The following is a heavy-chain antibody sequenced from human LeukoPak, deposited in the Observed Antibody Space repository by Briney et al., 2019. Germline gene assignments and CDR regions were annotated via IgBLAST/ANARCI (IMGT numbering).Heavy chain of an antibody. J-gene: IGHJ4*02. CDR3: ARQPRYSSSSPHDY. D-gene: IGHD6-6*01. Sequence: PSETLSLTCTVSGGSISSYYWSWIRQPAGKGLEWIGRIYTSGSTNYNPSLKSRVTISVDTSKNQFSLKLSSVTAADTAVYYCARQPRYSSSSPHDYWGQGTLVTVSS. V-gene: IGHV4-4*07. CDR1: GGSISSYY. CDR2: IYTSGST.